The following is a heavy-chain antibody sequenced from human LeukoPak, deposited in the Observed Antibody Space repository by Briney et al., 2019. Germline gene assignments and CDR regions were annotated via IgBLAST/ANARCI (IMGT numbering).Heavy chain of an antibody. CDR2: IYSDNT. J-gene: IGHJ4*02. V-gene: IGHV3-66*03. D-gene: IGHD6-13*01. CDR1: GFTVSSNS. Sequence: GGSLRLSCTVSGFTVSSNSMSWVRQAPGKGLEWVSFIYSDNTHYSDSVKGRFTISRDNSKNTLDLQMSSLRAEDTAVYYCAKDPSYTAAGIDYWGRGTLVTVSS. CDR3: AKDPSYTAAGIDY.